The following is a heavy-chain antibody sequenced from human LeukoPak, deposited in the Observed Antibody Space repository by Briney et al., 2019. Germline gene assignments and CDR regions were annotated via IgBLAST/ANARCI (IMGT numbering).Heavy chain of an antibody. V-gene: IGHV1-2*02. J-gene: IGHJ4*02. CDR2: IIPKSGGT. CDR3: ARDKRGYSSYGDY. CDR1: GYTFTAYY. D-gene: IGHD6-13*01. Sequence: ASVKVSCKASGYTFTAYYIHWVRQPPGRGLEWMGWIIPKSGGTNYAQKFQGRVTMTRDTSINTAYMELSRLTSDDTAVYYCARDKRGYSSYGDYWGQGTLVTVSS.